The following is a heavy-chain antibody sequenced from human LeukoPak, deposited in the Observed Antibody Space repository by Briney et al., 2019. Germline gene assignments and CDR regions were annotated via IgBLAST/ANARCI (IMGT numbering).Heavy chain of an antibody. V-gene: IGHV3-23*01. CDR2: ISGSGGST. CDR1: GFTFSSYA. CDR3: AKSYSSSWLYFDY. D-gene: IGHD6-13*01. Sequence: GGSPRLSCAASGFTFSSYAMSWVRQAPGKGLEWVSAISGSGGSTYYADSVKGRFTISRDNSKNTLYLQMNSLRAEDTAVYYCAKSYSSSWLYFDYWGQGTLVTASS. J-gene: IGHJ4*02.